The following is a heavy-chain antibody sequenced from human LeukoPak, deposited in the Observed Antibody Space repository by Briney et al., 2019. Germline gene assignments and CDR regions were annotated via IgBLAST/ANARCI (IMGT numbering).Heavy chain of an antibody. D-gene: IGHD5-24*01. CDR3: ARGPVEMATIGY. V-gene: IGHV1-69*04. CDR1: GGTFSSYA. J-gene: IGHJ4*02. Sequence: ASVKVSCKASGGTFSSYAISWVRQAPGQGLEWMGRIIPIFGMANYAQKFQGRVTFTADKSTSTAYMELSSLRSEDTAVYYCARGPVEMATIGYWGQGTLVTVSS. CDR2: IIPIFGMA.